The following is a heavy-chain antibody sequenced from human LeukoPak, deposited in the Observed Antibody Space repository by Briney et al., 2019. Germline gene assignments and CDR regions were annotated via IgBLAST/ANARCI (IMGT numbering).Heavy chain of an antibody. CDR1: GYTFTSYY. Sequence: ASVKVSCKASGYTFTSYYMHWVRQAPGQGLEWMGIINPSGGSTSYAQKFQGRVTMTRDTSTSTVYMELSSLRSEDTAVYYCASWMGGSSSWHDLRYWGQGTPVTVSS. V-gene: IGHV1-46*01. CDR2: INPSGGST. J-gene: IGHJ4*02. D-gene: IGHD6-13*01. CDR3: ASWMGGSSSWHDLRY.